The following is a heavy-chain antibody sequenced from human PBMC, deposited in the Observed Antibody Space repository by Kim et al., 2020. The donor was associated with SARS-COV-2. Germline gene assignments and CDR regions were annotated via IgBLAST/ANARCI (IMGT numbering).Heavy chain of an antibody. CDR1: GFTFSSYA. D-gene: IGHD2-15*01. CDR2: ISYDGSNK. V-gene: IGHV3-30*04. J-gene: IGHJ6*04. Sequence: GGSLRLSCAASGFTFSSYAMNWVRQAPGKGLEWVAVISYDGSNKYYADSVKGRFTISRDNSENTLYLQMNSLRAEDTAVYYCARDVFARYCSGGSCYSGSINYGMDVWGEGTTVTVSS. CDR3: ARDVFARYCSGGSCYSGSINYGMDV.